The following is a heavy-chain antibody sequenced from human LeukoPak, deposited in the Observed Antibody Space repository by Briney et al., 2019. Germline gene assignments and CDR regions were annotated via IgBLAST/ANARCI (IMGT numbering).Heavy chain of an antibody. CDR2: IRSKPYGGTT. D-gene: IGHD2-8*01. CDR1: GFSFGDYG. Sequence: GGSLRLSCTTSGFSFGDYGVNWARQAPGKGFEWVGFIRSKPYGGTTEYAASVKGRFTISRDDSKSIAYLQMNSLQTEDTAMYFCTRIRMQKPLDYWGQGTLVTVSS. CDR3: TRIRMQKPLDY. V-gene: IGHV3-49*04. J-gene: IGHJ4*02.